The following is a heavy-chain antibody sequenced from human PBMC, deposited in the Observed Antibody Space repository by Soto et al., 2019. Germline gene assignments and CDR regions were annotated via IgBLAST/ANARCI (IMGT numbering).Heavy chain of an antibody. CDR3: ARDIADDSSGYYDC. CDR2: IYYSGST. V-gene: IGHV4-31*03. D-gene: IGHD3-22*01. Sequence: QVQLQESGPGLVKPSQTLSLTCTVSGGSISSGGYYWSWIRQHPGKGLEWIGYIYYSGSTYYNPSLTSRVTISADTSKHQFSLKLSSVTAADTAVYYCARDIADDSSGYYDCWGQGTLVTVSS. CDR1: GGSISSGGYY. J-gene: IGHJ4*02.